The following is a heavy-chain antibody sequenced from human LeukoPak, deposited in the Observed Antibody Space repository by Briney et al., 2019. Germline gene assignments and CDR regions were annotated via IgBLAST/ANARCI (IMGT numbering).Heavy chain of an antibody. CDR2: SYDGSNK. D-gene: IGHD2-21*02. J-gene: IGHJ2*01. Sequence: SYDGSNKYYADSVKGRFTISRDNSKNTLYLQMNSLRAEDTAVYYCARHVYCGGDCHWYFDLWGRGTLVTVSS. CDR3: ARHVYCGGDCHWYFDL. V-gene: IGHV3-30*03.